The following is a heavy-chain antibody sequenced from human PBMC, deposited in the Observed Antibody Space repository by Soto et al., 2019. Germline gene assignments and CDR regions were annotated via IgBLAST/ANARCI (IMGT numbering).Heavy chain of an antibody. J-gene: IGHJ4*02. CDR2: INPSGGST. CDR3: ARDLSRVDTAMPHYFDY. CDR1: GHY. V-gene: IGHV1-46*01. D-gene: IGHD5-18*01. Sequence: ASVKVSCKTSGHYMHWVRQAPGQGLEWMGIINPSGGSTSYAQKFQGRVTMTRDTSTSTVYMELSSLRSEDTAFYYCARDLSRVDTAMPHYFDYWGQGTLVTVSS.